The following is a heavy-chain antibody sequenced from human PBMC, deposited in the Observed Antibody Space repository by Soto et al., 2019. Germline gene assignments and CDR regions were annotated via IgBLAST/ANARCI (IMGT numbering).Heavy chain of an antibody. CDR1: GFTFSNAW. CDR3: TTVSGIAARLYGMDV. CDR2: IKSKTDGGTT. Sequence: GVLRLSCAASGFTFSNAWMSWVRQAPGKGLEWVGRIKSKTDGGTTDYAAPVKGRFTISRDDSKNTLYLQMNSLKTEDTAVYYCTTVSGIAARLYGMDVWGQGTTVTVSS. D-gene: IGHD6-13*01. V-gene: IGHV3-15*01. J-gene: IGHJ6*02.